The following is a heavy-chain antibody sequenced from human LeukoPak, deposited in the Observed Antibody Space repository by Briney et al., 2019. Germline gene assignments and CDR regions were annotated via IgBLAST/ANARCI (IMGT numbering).Heavy chain of an antibody. J-gene: IGHJ5*02. D-gene: IGHD3-22*01. CDR3: AREIHSYYYNSSGYSWFDP. V-gene: IGHV1-2*02. CDR1: GYTFTGYY. CDR2: INPDSGGS. Sequence: GGSVKVSCKASGYTFTGYYMHWVRQAPGQGLEWMGWINPDSGGSNYAQKFQGRVTMTRDTSISTAYMELIRLRSDDTAVYYCAREIHSYYYNSSGYSWFDPWGQGTLVTVSS.